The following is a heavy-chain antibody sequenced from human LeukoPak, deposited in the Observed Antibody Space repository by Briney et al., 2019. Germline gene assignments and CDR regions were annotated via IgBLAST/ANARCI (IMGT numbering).Heavy chain of an antibody. J-gene: IGHJ3*02. CDR2: IKQDGSEK. V-gene: IGHV3-7*01. CDR3: ARALRYCSGGSCYSGGIDAIDI. Sequence: PGGSLRLSCAASGFTFSSYWMSWVRQAPGKGLEWVANIKQDGSEKYYVDSVKGRFTISRDNAKNSLYLQMNSLRAEDTAVYYCARALRYCSGGSCYSGGIDAIDIWGQGTMVTVSS. CDR1: GFTFSSYW. D-gene: IGHD2-15*01.